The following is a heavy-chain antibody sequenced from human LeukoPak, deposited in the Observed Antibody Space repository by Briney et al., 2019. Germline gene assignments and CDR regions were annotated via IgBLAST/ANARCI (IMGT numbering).Heavy chain of an antibody. CDR2: INPDGDGM. CDR1: GFTFSRSW. V-gene: IGHV3-7*01. J-gene: IGHJ4*02. Sequence: GGSLRLSCTASGFTFSRSWMIWIRQAPGKGLEWVANINPDGDGMRFVDSVKGRFTVSRDNAQSSLHLQMNSLRVEDTAFYYCAAWTDRGYSYWGQGVLVTVSS. D-gene: IGHD5-12*01. CDR3: AAWTDRGYSY.